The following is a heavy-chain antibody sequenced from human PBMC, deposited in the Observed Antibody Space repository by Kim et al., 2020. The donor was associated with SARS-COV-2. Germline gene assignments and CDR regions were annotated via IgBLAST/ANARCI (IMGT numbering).Heavy chain of an antibody. CDR1: GGSISSSSYY. V-gene: IGHV4-39*07. D-gene: IGHD3-9*01. Sequence: SETLSLTCTVSGGSISSSSYYWGWIRQPPGKGLEWIGSIYYSGSTYYNPSLKSRVTISVDTSKNQFSLKLSSVTAADTAVYYCARARRYFDWLGWGQGTLVTVSS. CDR2: IYYSGST. CDR3: ARARRYFDWLG. J-gene: IGHJ4*02.